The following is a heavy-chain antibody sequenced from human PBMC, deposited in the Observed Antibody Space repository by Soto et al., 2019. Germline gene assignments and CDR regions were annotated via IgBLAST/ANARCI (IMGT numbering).Heavy chain of an antibody. Sequence: QVELVQSGAEVQKPGSSVKVSCQASEDTFRNYAISWVRQAPGQGLEWMGGIIPIFGTANYAQKYQGRVTITADTSAYRVYLELSSLRSEDTAVDYCASTKYDSSAYYYWYLGLWGRGTLVSVSS. V-gene: IGHV1-69*06. CDR1: EDTFRNYA. CDR2: IIPIFGTA. J-gene: IGHJ2*01. CDR3: ASTKYDSSAYYYWYLGL. D-gene: IGHD3-22*01.